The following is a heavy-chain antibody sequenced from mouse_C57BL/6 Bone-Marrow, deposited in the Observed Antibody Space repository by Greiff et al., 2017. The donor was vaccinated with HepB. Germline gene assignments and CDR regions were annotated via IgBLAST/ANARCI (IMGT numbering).Heavy chain of an antibody. J-gene: IGHJ3*01. CDR2: ISSCSSTI. D-gene: IGHD2-1*01. CDR1: GFTFSDYG. CDR3: ARPGYGNLWFAY. Sequence: EVKLQESGGGLVKPGGSLKLSCAASGFTFSDYGMHWVRQAPEKGLAWVAYISSCSSTIYYADTVKGRFTISRDNAKNTLFLQMTRLRSEATAMSYCARPGYGNLWFAYWDQGTLVTVSA. V-gene: IGHV5-17*01.